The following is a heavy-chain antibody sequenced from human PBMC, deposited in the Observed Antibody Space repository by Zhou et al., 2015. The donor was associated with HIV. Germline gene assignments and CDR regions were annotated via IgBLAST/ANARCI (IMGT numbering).Heavy chain of an antibody. Sequence: QVQLVQSGAEVKKPGSSVKVSCKASGGTFSSYAISWVRQAPGQGLEWMGGIIPIFGTANYAQKFQGRVTITADESTSTAYMELSSLRSEDTAVYYCARDRTPYYYGSGSYYGYYYYYMDVWGKGTTVTVSS. CDR2: IIPIFGTA. CDR1: GGTFSSYA. J-gene: IGHJ6*03. D-gene: IGHD3-10*01. V-gene: IGHV1-69*01. CDR3: ARDRTPYYYGSGSYYGYYYYYMDV.